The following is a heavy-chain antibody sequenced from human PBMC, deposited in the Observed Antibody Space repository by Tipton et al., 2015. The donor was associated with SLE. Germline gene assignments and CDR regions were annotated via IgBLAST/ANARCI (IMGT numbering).Heavy chain of an antibody. CDR3: ATFDGRLLFDY. D-gene: IGHD2-21*01. CDR2: IIPIFGKA. CDR1: GGTFSSFA. J-gene: IGHJ4*02. Sequence: QSGAEVKKPGSSVKVSCKASGGTFSSFAMTWVRQAPGQGLEWMGGIIPIFGKAIYGQRFQGRVTITADESTTTAYMELNSLRSEDTAVYYCATFDGRLLFDYWGQGTLVTVSS. V-gene: IGHV1-69*01.